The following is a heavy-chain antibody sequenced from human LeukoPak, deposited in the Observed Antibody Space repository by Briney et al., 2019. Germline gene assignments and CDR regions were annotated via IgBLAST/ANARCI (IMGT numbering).Heavy chain of an antibody. CDR3: ARVGIAAAGTSYWFDP. V-gene: IGHV4-4*02. CDR2: IYHSGST. J-gene: IGHJ5*02. Sequence: SETLSLTCAVSGGSISSSNWWSWVRQPPGKGLEWIGEIYHSGSTNYNPSLKSRVTISVDKSKNQLSLKLSSVTAADTAVYYCARVGIAAAGTSYWFDPWGQGTLVTVSS. CDR1: GGSISSSNW. D-gene: IGHD6-13*01.